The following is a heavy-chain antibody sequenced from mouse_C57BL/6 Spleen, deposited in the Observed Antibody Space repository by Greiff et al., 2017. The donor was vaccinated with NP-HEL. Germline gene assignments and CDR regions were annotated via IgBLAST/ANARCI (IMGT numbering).Heavy chain of an antibody. CDR1: GYTFTDYY. CDR3: ARGITRGDYCAMDY. D-gene: IGHD2-4*01. J-gene: IGHJ4*01. Sequence: VQLQQSGPELVKPGASVKISCKASGYTFTDYYMNWVKQSHGKSLEWIGDINPNNGGTSYNQKFKGKATLTVDKSSSTAYMELRSLTSEDSAVYYCARGITRGDYCAMDYWGQGTSVTVSS. V-gene: IGHV1-26*01. CDR2: INPNNGGT.